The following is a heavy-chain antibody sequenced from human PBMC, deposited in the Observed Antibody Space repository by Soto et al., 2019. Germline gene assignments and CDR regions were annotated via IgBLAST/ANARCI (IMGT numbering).Heavy chain of an antibody. J-gene: IGHJ4*02. CDR2: IDPSAPYT. D-gene: IGHD4-17*01. Sequence: PGESLKISCSSSGYSFTTFWISWVRQMPGKGLEWMGKIDPSAPYTNYSPSFQGHATISADRSISTAYLQWSSLKASDTAMYYCARRGDYGDYVDYWGQGTLVTVSS. CDR1: GYSFTTFW. CDR3: ARRGDYGDYVDY. V-gene: IGHV5-10-1*01.